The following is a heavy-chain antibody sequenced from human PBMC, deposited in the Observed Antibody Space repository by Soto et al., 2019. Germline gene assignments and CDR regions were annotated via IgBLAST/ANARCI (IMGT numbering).Heavy chain of an antibody. CDR2: IYSGGNT. Sequence: GGSLRLSCAASGFNVRSYYMSWVRQAPGKGLEWVSIIYSGGNTFYADSVKGRFTISRDNSKNTLYLQMNSLRAEDTAVYYCARAGYSYGTGAFDIWGQGTMVTVSS. CDR3: ARAGYSYGTGAFDI. CDR1: GFNVRSYY. D-gene: IGHD5-18*01. J-gene: IGHJ3*02. V-gene: IGHV3-66*01.